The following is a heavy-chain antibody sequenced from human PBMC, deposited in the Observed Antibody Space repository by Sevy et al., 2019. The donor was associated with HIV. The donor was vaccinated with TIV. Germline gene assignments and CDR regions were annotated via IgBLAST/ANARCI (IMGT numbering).Heavy chain of an antibody. Sequence: GGSLRLSCAASGFTFRKYSMSWVRQSPGKGLEWVSTLSFGCGEINYADSVKGRFTISRDNSKSSVYLQMNNLRPEDTAVYYCAREGCTKPHDYWGQGTLVTVSS. CDR1: GFTFRKYS. J-gene: IGHJ4*02. CDR3: AREGCTKPHDY. V-gene: IGHV3-23*01. D-gene: IGHD2-8*01. CDR2: LSFGCGEI.